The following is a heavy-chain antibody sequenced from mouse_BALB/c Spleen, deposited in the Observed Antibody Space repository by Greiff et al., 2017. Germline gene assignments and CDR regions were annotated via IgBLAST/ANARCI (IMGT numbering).Heavy chain of an antibody. D-gene: IGHD2-4*01. V-gene: IGHV5-6*02. CDR1: GFTFSSYG. CDR3: ARPYDYDRFAY. Sequence: DVKLVESGGDLVKPGGSLKLSCAASGFTFSSYGMSWVRQTPDKRLEWVATISSGGSYTYYPDSVKGRFTISRDNAKNTLYLQMSSLKSEDTAMYYCARPYDYDRFAYWGQGTLVTVSA. J-gene: IGHJ3*01. CDR2: ISSGGSYT.